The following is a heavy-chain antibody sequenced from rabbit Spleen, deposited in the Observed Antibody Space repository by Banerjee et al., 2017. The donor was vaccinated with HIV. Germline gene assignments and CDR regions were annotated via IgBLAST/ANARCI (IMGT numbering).Heavy chain of an antibody. J-gene: IGHJ6*01. CDR2: INSITGKT. Sequence: QEQLVESGGGLVQPEGSLTLTCKAAGFDFSSSYYMCWVRQAPGKGLEWIGCINSITGKTVYATWAKGRFTISKTSSTTVTLQMTSLTVADTATYFCARVGGVGVYGYATLWGPGTLVTVS. CDR1: GFDFSSSYY. D-gene: IGHD6-1*01. CDR3: ARVGGVGVYGYATL. V-gene: IGHV1S45*01.